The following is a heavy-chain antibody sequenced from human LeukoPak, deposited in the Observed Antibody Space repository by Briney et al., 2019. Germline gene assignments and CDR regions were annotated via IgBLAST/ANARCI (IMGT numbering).Heavy chain of an antibody. J-gene: IGHJ6*02. Sequence: ASVKVSCKASGYTFTSYDINWARQATGQGLEWMGWMNPNSGNTGYAQKFQGRVTMTRNTSISTAYMELSSLRSEDTAVYYCARAGYSSGWYDYYYYYGMDVWGQGTTVTVSS. D-gene: IGHD6-19*01. CDR3: ARAGYSSGWYDYYYYYGMDV. CDR1: GYTFTSYD. CDR2: MNPNSGNT. V-gene: IGHV1-8*01.